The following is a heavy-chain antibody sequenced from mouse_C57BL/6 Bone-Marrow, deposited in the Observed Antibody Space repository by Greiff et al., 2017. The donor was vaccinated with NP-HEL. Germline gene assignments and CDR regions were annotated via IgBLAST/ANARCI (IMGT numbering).Heavy chain of an antibody. CDR3: AREGIYYYGPFAY. D-gene: IGHD1-1*01. CDR1: GYTFTSYW. CDR2: IDPSDSYT. Sequence: QVQLQQPGAELVKPGASVKLSCKASGYTFTSYWMQWVNQRPGQGLEWIGEIDPSDSYTNYNQKFKGQATLTVDTSSSTAYMQLSSLTSEDSAVYYCAREGIYYYGPFAYWGQGTLVTVSA. V-gene: IGHV1-50*01. J-gene: IGHJ3*01.